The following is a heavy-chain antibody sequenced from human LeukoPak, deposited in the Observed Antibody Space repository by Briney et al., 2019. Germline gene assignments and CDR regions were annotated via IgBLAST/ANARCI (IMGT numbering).Heavy chain of an antibody. CDR3: ARGGERYCSSTSCSLDY. D-gene: IGHD2-2*01. CDR2: IYTSGST. CDR1: GGSISSGSYY. V-gene: IGHV4-61*02. Sequence: SETLSLTCTVSGGSISSGSYYWHWIRQPAGKGLEWIGRIYTSGSTNYNPSLKSRVTISVDTSKNQCSLKLSSVTAADTAVYYCARGGERYCSSTSCSLDYWGQGTLVTVSS. J-gene: IGHJ4*02.